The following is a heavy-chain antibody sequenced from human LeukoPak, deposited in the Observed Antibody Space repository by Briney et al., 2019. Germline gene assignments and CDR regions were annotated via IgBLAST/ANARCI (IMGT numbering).Heavy chain of an antibody. CDR2: ISYDGSNK. D-gene: IGHD4-17*01. V-gene: IGHV3-30*04. J-gene: IGHJ4*02. Sequence: GGSLRLSCAASGFTFSSYAMHWVRQAPGKGLEWVAVISYDGSNKYYADSVKGRFTISRDNSKNTLYLQMNSLRAEDTAVYYCAREHDYGDYWPLDYWGQGTLVTVSP. CDR3: AREHDYGDYWPLDY. CDR1: GFTFSSYA.